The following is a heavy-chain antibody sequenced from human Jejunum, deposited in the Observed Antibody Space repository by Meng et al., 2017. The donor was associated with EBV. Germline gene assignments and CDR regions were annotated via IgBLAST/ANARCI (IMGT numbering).Heavy chain of an antibody. CDR1: GDTLFKGGHY. V-gene: IGHV4-30-4*01. Sequence: LHEPGPGLVKPSQTLSLHRPVSGDTLFKGGHYWTWIRQPPGKGLEWIGYIFYTGNTYYNPSLKSRVTISLDISKNQFSLNLTSVTAADTAVYYCARDTNGDYGWVDPWGQGTLVTVSS. CDR3: ARDTNGDYGWVDP. J-gene: IGHJ5*02. D-gene: IGHD4-17*01. CDR2: IFYTGNT.